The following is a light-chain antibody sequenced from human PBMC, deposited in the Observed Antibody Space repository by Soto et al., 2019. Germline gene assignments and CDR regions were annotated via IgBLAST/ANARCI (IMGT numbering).Light chain of an antibody. CDR1: QSISSW. CDR2: TAS. V-gene: IGKV1-5*03. Sequence: DIQMPQSPSTLSASLGDRVTITCRASQSISSWLAWYQQKPGKAPNLLIYTASNLESGVPSRFSGSGSGTEFTLTISSLQPDDFATYYCQQYNSYPLTFGPGTKVDIK. CDR3: QQYNSYPLT. J-gene: IGKJ3*01.